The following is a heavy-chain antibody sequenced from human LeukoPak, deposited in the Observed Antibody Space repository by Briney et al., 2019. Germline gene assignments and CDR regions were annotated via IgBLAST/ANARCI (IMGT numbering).Heavy chain of an antibody. CDR3: ARDHSGTNYVMD. Sequence: PSETLSLTCAVYGGSFSGYYWSWIRQPPGKGLEWIGEINHSGSTNYNPSLKSRVTISVDTSKNQFSLKLRSVTAADTAVYYCARDHSGTNYVMDWGQGTLVTVSS. J-gene: IGHJ4*02. D-gene: IGHD4/OR15-4a*01. CDR1: GGSFSGYY. V-gene: IGHV4-34*01. CDR2: INHSGST.